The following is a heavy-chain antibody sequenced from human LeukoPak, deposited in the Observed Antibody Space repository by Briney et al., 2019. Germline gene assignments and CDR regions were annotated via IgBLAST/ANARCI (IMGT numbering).Heavy chain of an antibody. CDR3: ARTAWGSGGTWPFDY. V-gene: IGHV4-34*01. J-gene: IGHJ4*02. Sequence: SETLSLTCAVDSGSFIGYYWRCIRHPPGGGGEWFGEINHSGGTNYNPAVKGRGPISVARAKSQFSLKLSSVTAADTAVYYCARTAWGSGGTWPFDYWGQGTLVTVSS. D-gene: IGHD3-16*01. CDR1: SGSFIGYY. CDR2: INHSGGT.